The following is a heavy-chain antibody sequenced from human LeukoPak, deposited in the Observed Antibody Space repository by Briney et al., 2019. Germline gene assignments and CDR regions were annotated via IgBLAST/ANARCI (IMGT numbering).Heavy chain of an antibody. Sequence: GGSLRLSCATSGFTVSTNYMSWVRQAPGKGLEWVSVIYSGGSTYHADSVKGRFTISRDNSKNTLYLQMNSLRAEDTAVYYCVKIGTVSLSADYWGQGTLVTLSS. CDR1: GFTVSTNY. V-gene: IGHV3-66*01. CDR3: VKIGTVSLSADY. CDR2: IYSGGST. J-gene: IGHJ4*02.